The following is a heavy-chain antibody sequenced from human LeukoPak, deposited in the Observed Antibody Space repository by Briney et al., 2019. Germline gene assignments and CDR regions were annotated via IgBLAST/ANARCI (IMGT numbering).Heavy chain of an antibody. CDR1: GFTFSSYA. CDR3: AKVVTIFGVAYGGVDY. V-gene: IGHV3-23*01. J-gene: IGHJ4*02. Sequence: PGGSLRLSCAASGFTFSSYAMSWVRQAPGKGLEWVSAISGSGGSTYYADSVKGRLTISRDNSKNTLYLQMNSLRAEDTAVYYCAKVVTIFGVAYGGVDYWGQGTLVTVSS. CDR2: ISGSGGST. D-gene: IGHD3-3*01.